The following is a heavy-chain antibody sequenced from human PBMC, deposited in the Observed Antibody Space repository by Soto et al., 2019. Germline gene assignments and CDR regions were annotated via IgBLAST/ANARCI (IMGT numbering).Heavy chain of an antibody. CDR3: AKDSLTMIVVVTPYYFDY. V-gene: IGHV4-30-2*01. D-gene: IGHD3-22*01. CDR1: VGSLSGATYS. Sequence: PSETLSLTCGVSVGSLSGATYSWNWIRQPPGKCLEWIGYIFPSGTTYYNPSLKSRVTISIDVSKNQFSLSLRSLTAADTAVYYCAKDSLTMIVVVTPYYFDYWGQGTLVTVSS. CDR2: IFPSGTT. J-gene: IGHJ4*02.